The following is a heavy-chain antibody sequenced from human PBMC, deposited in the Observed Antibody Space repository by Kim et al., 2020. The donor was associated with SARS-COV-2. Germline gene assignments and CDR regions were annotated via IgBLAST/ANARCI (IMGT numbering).Heavy chain of an antibody. V-gene: IGHV1-69*13. CDR1: GGTFSSYA. CDR2: IIPIFGTA. D-gene: IGHD1-26*01. Sequence: SVKVSCKASGGTFSSYAISWVRQAPGQGLEWMGGIIPIFGTANYAQKFQGRVTITADESTSTAYMELSSLRSEDTAVYYCAREWEQRAAFDIWGQGTMVTVSS. J-gene: IGHJ3*02. CDR3: AREWEQRAAFDI.